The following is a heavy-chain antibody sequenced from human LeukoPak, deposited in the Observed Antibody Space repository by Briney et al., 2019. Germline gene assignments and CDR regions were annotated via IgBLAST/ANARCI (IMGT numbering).Heavy chain of an antibody. D-gene: IGHD6-13*01. V-gene: IGHV3-21*01. Sequence: GGSLRLSCAASGFTFSRNAMNWVRQAPGKRLEWVSFISSSSNYMSYADSVKGRFTISRDNAKNSLYLQMNSLRAEDTAVYYYARPLDSSNNYFGYWGQGTLVTVSA. J-gene: IGHJ4*02. CDR2: ISSSSNYM. CDR3: ARPLDSSNNYFGY. CDR1: GFTFSRNA.